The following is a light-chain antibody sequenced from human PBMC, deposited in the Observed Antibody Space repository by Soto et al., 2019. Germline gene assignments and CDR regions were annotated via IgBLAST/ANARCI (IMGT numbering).Light chain of an antibody. CDR2: EDN. Sequence: NFMLTQPHSVSESPGKTVTISCTGSSGSIASYYVQWYQQRPGSAPTTVMYEDNQRPSGVPDRFSGSIDRSSNSASLTISGLKTEDEADYYCQSYDSNSVVFGGGTKLTVL. CDR1: SGSIASYY. CDR3: QSYDSNSVV. J-gene: IGLJ2*01. V-gene: IGLV6-57*02.